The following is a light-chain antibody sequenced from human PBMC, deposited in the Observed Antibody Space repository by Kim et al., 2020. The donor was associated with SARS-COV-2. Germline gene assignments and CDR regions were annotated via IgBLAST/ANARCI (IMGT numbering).Light chain of an antibody. CDR1: QSVSANY. J-gene: IGKJ1*01. CDR2: GAS. Sequence: SPGERATVSCRASQSVSANYLAWYQHKRGQAPRLLSYGASTRATGIPDRFSGSGSGTDFTLTISRLEPEDFAVYYCQQYGSLPRTFGQGTKVDIK. V-gene: IGKV3-20*01. CDR3: QQYGSLPRT.